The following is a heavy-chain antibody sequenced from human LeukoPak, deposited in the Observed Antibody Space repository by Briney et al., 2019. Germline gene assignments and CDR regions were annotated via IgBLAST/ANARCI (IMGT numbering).Heavy chain of an antibody. V-gene: IGHV4-34*01. CDR2: INHRGSS. D-gene: IGHD2-15*01. J-gene: IGHJ4*02. CDR3: ARDKFCSDTGSCNIGLFDF. CDR1: GVSFSVYY. Sequence: PSETLSLTCGVFGVSFSVYYWTWLRQPPGKGLECIGQINHRGSSHYNPSLRSRVTISVHTSKTQFSLKLTSVTAADTAVYYCARDKFCSDTGSCNIGLFDFWGQGALVTVSS.